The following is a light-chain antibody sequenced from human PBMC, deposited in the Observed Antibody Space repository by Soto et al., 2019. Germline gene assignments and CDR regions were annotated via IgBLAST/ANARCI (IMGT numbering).Light chain of an antibody. CDR3: QQYNSYST. CDR2: AAS. CDR1: QGIKSW. V-gene: IGKV1D-16*01. Sequence: DIQMTQSPSFVSASVGDRVTITCRASQGIKSWLAWYQHKPGKAPKVLIFAASSLQSGVPSRFSGSGSGTEFTLTISSLQPDDFATYYCQQYNSYSTFGQGTKVDIK. J-gene: IGKJ2*01.